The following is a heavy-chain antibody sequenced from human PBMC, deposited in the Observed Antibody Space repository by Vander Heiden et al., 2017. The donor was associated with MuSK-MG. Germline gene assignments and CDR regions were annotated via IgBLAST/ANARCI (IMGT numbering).Heavy chain of an antibody. D-gene: IGHD2-2*01. V-gene: IGHV4-34*04. CDR1: GGSFSGYY. Sequence: QVQLQQWGAGLLKPSETLSLTCAVYGGSFSGYYWSWIRQPPGKGLEWIGEINHSGSTNDNPALKRRATISVDTSKNQFSLKLSSVTPADTAVYYCARMGGYCSSTSCIPRYYYYMDVWGKGPTGNV. J-gene: IGHJ6*03. CDR2: INHSGST. CDR3: ARMGGYCSSTSCIPRYYYYMDV.